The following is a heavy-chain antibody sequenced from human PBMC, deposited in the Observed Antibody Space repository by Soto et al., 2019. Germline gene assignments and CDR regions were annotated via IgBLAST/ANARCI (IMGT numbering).Heavy chain of an antibody. Sequence: GGSLRLSCAASGFTVSSNYMSWVRQAPGKGLEWVSVIYSGGSTYYADSVKGRFTISRDNSKNTLYLQMNSLRAEDTAVYYCARVRIGEQNYYYGMDVWGQGTTVTGSS. D-gene: IGHD1-1*01. CDR1: GFTVSSNY. CDR2: IYSGGST. V-gene: IGHV3-53*01. CDR3: ARVRIGEQNYYYGMDV. J-gene: IGHJ6*02.